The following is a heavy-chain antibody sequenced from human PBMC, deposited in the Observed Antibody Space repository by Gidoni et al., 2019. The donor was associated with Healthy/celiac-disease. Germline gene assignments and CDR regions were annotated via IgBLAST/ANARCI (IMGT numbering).Heavy chain of an antibody. CDR3: ARVGYSNYGPGYYYGMDV. Sequence: QVQLVQSGAEVKKPGSSVKVSCKASGGTFSIYAISWVRQAPGQGLEWMGGIIPIFGTANYAQKFQGRVTITADESTSTAYMELSSLRSEDTAVYYCARVGYSNYGPGYYYGMDVWGQGTTVTVSS. D-gene: IGHD4-4*01. J-gene: IGHJ6*02. V-gene: IGHV1-69*01. CDR2: IIPIFGTA. CDR1: GGTFSIYA.